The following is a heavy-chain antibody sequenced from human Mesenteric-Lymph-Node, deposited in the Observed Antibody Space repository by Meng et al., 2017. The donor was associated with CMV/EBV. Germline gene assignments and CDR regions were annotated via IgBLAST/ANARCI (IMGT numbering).Heavy chain of an antibody. J-gene: IGHJ4*02. Sequence: SCAASGFTFRRYAMSWVRQDQWKGLEWVSAISGSGYKTYYADSVKGRFTISRDNSKNTFYLQMNSLRAEDTAVYYCAMGGSGSPFDYWGQGTLVTVSS. CDR1: GFTFRRYA. CDR2: ISGSGYKT. D-gene: IGHD3-10*01. CDR3: AMGGSGSPFDY. V-gene: IGHV3-23*01.